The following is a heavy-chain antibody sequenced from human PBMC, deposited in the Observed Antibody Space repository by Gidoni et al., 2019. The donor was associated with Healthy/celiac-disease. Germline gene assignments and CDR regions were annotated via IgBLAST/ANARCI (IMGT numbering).Heavy chain of an antibody. CDR2: IKSKTDGGTT. Sequence: EVQLVASGGGLVKPGGSLRLSCAASGFTFSNAWMRWVRQAPGKGLEWVGRIKSKTDGGTTDYAAPVKGRFTISRDDSKNTLYLQMNSLKTEDTAVYYCTTVVPYSSGWYLDPEAVGYYGMDVWGQGTTVTVSS. CDR1: GFTFSNAW. J-gene: IGHJ6*02. CDR3: TTVVPYSSGWYLDPEAVGYYGMDV. D-gene: IGHD6-19*01. V-gene: IGHV3-15*01.